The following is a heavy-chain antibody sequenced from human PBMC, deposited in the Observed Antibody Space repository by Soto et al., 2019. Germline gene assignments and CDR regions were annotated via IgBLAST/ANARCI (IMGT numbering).Heavy chain of an antibody. CDR3: ARGTTAMGEY. CDR2: TYYRSKWYH. CDR1: GDSVSSNSAA. D-gene: IGHD5-18*01. Sequence: SQTLSLTCAISGDSVSSNSAAWNWIRQSPSRGLEWLGRTYYRSKWYHDHAVSVKSRITIKTDTSKNQFSLQLNSVTPEDTAVYYCARGTTAMGEYWGQGTMVTISS. J-gene: IGHJ4*02. V-gene: IGHV6-1*01.